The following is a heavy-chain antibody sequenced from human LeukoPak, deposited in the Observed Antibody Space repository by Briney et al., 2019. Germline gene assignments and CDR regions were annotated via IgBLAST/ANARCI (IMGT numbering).Heavy chain of an antibody. CDR1: GGTFSSYT. V-gene: IGHV1-69*02. CDR3: ASTLKYSSSSVDY. CDR2: IIPILGIA. Sequence: SVTVSCKPSGGTFSSYTISWVRQAPGQGLEWMGRIIPILGIANYAQKFQGRVTITADKSTSTAYMELSSLRSEDTAVYYCASTLKYSSSSVDYWGQGTLVTVSS. J-gene: IGHJ4*02. D-gene: IGHD6-6*01.